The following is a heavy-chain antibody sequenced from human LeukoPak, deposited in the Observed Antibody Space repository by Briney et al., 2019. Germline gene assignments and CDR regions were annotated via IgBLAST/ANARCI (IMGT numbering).Heavy chain of an antibody. J-gene: IGHJ4*02. CDR2: THSDGTT. CDR3: ARPSSLDGSGRYYIDY. D-gene: IGHD3-10*01. CDR1: GFTVSNNF. Sequence: GGSLRLSCAVSGFTVSNNFVNWVRQAPGKGLEWVSVTHSDGTTYFADSVQGRFTISRDNSKNTLYLQMNSLRDEDTAVYYCARPSSLDGSGRYYIDYWGQGTLVTVSS. V-gene: IGHV3-66*01.